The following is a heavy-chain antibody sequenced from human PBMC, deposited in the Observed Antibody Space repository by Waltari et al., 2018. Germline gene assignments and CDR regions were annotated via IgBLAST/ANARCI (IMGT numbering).Heavy chain of an antibody. D-gene: IGHD3-10*01. J-gene: IGHJ4*02. CDR2: TSPECSQT. CDR3: TRDIGYKCFDY. Sequence: EVQVVESGGGLVQPGGSLRLSCGATGLTLSHAWMTWVRHVPGEGLGSVADTSPECSQTSYLHSVRGRFLGSRDNTKNLVYLEMNSVTADDTAVYYCTRDIGYKCFDYWGQGTLVTVAS. V-gene: IGHV3-7*03. CDR1: GLTLSHAW.